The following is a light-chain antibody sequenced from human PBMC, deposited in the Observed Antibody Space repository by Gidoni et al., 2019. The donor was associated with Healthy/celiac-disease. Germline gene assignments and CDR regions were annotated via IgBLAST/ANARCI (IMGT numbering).Light chain of an antibody. Sequence: DIHMTHSPSTLSASVGDRVTITCRASQSISSWLAWYQQKPGKAPKLLIYDASSLESGVPSRFSGSGSGTEFTLTISSLQPDDFATYYCQQYNSYSLTFGQGTKLEIK. CDR1: QSISSW. CDR2: DAS. V-gene: IGKV1-5*01. J-gene: IGKJ2*01. CDR3: QQYNSYSLT.